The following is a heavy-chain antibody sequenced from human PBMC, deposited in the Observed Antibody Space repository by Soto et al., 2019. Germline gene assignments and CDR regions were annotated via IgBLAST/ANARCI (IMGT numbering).Heavy chain of an antibody. CDR3: AHRYYYDSSEYPREFDY. J-gene: IGHJ4*02. Sequence: SGPTLVNPTQTLTLTCTFSGFSLSTSGVGVGWIRQPPGKALEWLALIYWDDDKRYSPSLKSRLTITKDTSKNQVVLTTTNMDPVDTATYYCAHRYYYDSSEYPREFDYWGQGTLVTVSS. D-gene: IGHD3-22*01. CDR2: IYWDDDK. V-gene: IGHV2-5*02. CDR1: GFSLSTSGVG.